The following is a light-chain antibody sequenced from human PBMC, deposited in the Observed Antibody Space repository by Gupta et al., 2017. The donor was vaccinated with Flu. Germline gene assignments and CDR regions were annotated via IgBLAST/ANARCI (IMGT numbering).Light chain of an antibody. CDR1: KLGDKY. CDR3: QAGDSSTAV. CDR2: RDT. V-gene: IGLV3-1*01. J-gene: IGLJ2*01. Sequence: SYELTQPPSVSVSPGQTASIACSGDKLGDKYVCWYQQKPGQSPVVVIYRDTKRPSGIPERFSGSNSGNTATLTISGTQARDEDDYDCQAGDSSTAVFGGGTKLTVL.